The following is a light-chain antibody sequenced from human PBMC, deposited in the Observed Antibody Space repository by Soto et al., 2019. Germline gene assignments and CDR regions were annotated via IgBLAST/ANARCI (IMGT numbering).Light chain of an antibody. CDR1: QSISAW. J-gene: IGKJ1*01. Sequence: DIQMTQSPSTLSASVGDSVSINCRASQSISAWLAWYQQKLGKAPRLLIYKASTLEIGVPSRFSGSGSGTEFTLTISSLQPDDVAIYYCQQYNDYSWTFGQGTKVDIK. CDR2: KAS. CDR3: QQYNDYSWT. V-gene: IGKV1-5*03.